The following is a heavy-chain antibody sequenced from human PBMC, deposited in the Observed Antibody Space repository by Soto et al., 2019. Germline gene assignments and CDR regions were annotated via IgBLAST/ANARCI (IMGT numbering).Heavy chain of an antibody. CDR2: IYYSGST. V-gene: IGHV4-31*03. CDR3: ARDTYYYYDSSGYLNYFDY. Sequence: SETLSLTCTVSGGSISSGGYYWSWIRQHPGKGLEWIGYIYYSGSTYYNPSLKSRVTISVDTSKNQFSLKLSSVTAADTAVYYCARDTYYYYDSSGYLNYFDYWGQGTLVTVSS. CDR1: GGSISSGGYY. J-gene: IGHJ4*02. D-gene: IGHD3-22*01.